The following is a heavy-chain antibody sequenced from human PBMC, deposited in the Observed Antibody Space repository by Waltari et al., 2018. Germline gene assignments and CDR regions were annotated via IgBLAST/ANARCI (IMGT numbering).Heavy chain of an antibody. V-gene: IGHV3-21*01. J-gene: IGHJ4*02. CDR2: ISSSSSYI. Sequence: EVQLVESGGGLVKPGGSLRLSCSASGFTFSSYSMNWVRQAPGKGLEWVSSISSSSSYISYADSVKGRFTISRDNAKNSLYLQMNSLRAEDTAVYYCARGGWSGYDSDYWGQGTLVTVSS. CDR3: ARGGWSGYDSDY. D-gene: IGHD5-12*01. CDR1: GFTFSSYS.